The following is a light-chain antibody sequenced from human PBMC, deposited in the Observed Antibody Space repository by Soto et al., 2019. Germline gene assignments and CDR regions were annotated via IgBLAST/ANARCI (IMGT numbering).Light chain of an antibody. J-gene: IGKJ4*01. CDR2: AAS. CDR1: QGISNY. Sequence: DIHMGLAGAYLSAAVGYRVTITCRASQGISNYLAWYQQKPGKVPKLLIYAASTLQSGVPSRFSGSGSGTDFTLTISSLQPEDVATYYCQQYNSVSLLTFGGGTKVDIK. CDR3: QQYNSVSLLT. V-gene: IGKV1-27*01.